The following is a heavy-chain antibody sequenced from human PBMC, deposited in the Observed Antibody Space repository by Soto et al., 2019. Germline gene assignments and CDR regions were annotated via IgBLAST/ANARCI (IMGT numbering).Heavy chain of an antibody. CDR2: IYYSGST. V-gene: IGHV4-31*03. CDR3: ARAATLLGDRGPPPRSYNWFDP. Sequence: QVQLQESGPGLVKPSQTLSLTCTVSGGSISSGGYYWSWIRQHPGKGLEWIGYIYYSGSTYYNPSLKSRVTISVDTSKNQFSLKLSSVTAADTAVYYCARAATLLGDRGPPPRSYNWFDPWGQGTLVTVSS. CDR1: GGSISSGGYY. D-gene: IGHD3-10*01. J-gene: IGHJ5*02.